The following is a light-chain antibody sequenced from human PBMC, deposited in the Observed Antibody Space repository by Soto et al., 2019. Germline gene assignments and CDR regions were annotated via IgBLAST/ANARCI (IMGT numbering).Light chain of an antibody. Sequence: EIVMTQSPATLSVSPGERATLSCRASQSVSSNLAWYQQKPGQAPRLLFYGASTRATGIPARFSGSGSGTEFTLTISGLQSEDFAVYYCQHYYNLPRTFGQGTKVDI. CDR3: QHYYNLPRT. CDR2: GAS. CDR1: QSVSSN. V-gene: IGKV3-15*01. J-gene: IGKJ1*01.